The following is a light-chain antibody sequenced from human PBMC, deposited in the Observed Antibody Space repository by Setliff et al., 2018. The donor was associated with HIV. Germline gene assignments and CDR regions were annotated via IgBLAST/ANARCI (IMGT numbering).Light chain of an antibody. CDR2: EVS. Sequence: QSALTQPPSVSGSPGQSDTISCTGTSSDVGNYNRVSWYQRPPGAAPKLIIYEVSNRPSGVPDRFSGSKSGNTASLTISGLQAEDEALYFCSSYTSIITFVFGTGTNVTVL. CDR3: SSYTSIITFV. V-gene: IGLV2-18*02. J-gene: IGLJ1*01. CDR1: SSDVGNYNR.